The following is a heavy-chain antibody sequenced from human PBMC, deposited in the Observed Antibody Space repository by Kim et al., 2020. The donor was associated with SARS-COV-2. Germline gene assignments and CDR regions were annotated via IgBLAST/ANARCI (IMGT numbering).Heavy chain of an antibody. CDR1: GFTFDDYA. J-gene: IGHJ4*02. Sequence: GGSLRLSCAASGFTFDDYAMHWVRQAPGKGLEWVSGISWNSGSIGYADSVKGRFTISRDNAKNSLYLQMNSLRAEDKALYYCAKGLTYGSGTPFDYWGQG. V-gene: IGHV3-9*01. CDR2: ISWNSGSI. CDR3: AKGLTYGSGTPFDY. D-gene: IGHD3-10*01.